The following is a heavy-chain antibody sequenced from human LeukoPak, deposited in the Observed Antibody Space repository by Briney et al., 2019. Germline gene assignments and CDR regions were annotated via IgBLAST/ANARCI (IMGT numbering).Heavy chain of an antibody. D-gene: IGHD6-13*01. CDR2: IYPGDSDT. Sequence: GESLQISCQGSGYSFTSYWIGWVRQMPGKGLEWMGIIYPGDSDTRYSPSFQGQVTISADKSISTAYLQWSSLKASDTAMYYCARILSSSYSGYYYYGMDVWGQGTTVTVSS. J-gene: IGHJ6*02. CDR3: ARILSSSYSGYYYYGMDV. CDR1: GYSFTSYW. V-gene: IGHV5-51*01.